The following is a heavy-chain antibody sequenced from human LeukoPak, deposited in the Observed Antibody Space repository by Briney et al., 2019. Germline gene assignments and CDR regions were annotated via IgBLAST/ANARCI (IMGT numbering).Heavy chain of an antibody. J-gene: IGHJ3*02. Sequence: NPSETLSLTCTVSGGSISSSSYYWGWIRQPPGKGLEWIGSIYYSGSTYYNPSLKSRVTISVDTSKNQFSLKLSSVTAADTAVYYCARVAPGWVPTAFDIWGQGTMVTVSS. D-gene: IGHD1-26*01. CDR1: GGSISSSSYY. CDR3: ARVAPGWVPTAFDI. CDR2: IYYSGST. V-gene: IGHV4-39*07.